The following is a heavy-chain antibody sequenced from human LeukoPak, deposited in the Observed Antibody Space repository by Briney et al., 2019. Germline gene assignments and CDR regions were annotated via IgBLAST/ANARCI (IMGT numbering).Heavy chain of an antibody. D-gene: IGHD3-3*01. CDR2: ISGSGGST. Sequence: AGGSLRLSCAASGFTFSSYAMSWVRQAPGKGLEWVSAISGSGGSTYYADSVKGRFTISRDNSKNTLYLQMNSLRAEDTAVYYCARGGRFLEWLFPGNWFDPWGQGTLVTVSS. J-gene: IGHJ5*02. CDR1: GFTFSSYA. CDR3: ARGGRFLEWLFPGNWFDP. V-gene: IGHV3-23*01.